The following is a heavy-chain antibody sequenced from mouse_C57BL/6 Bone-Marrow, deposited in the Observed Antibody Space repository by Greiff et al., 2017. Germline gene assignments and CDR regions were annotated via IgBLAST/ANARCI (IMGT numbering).Heavy chain of an antibody. CDR3: ARNRWLLPPFYFDY. Sequence: VHLVESGPGLVQPSQSLSITCTVSGFSLTSYGVHWVRQSPGKGLEWLGVIWSGGSTDYNAAFISRLSISKDNSKSQVFFKMNSLQADDTAIYYCARNRWLLPPFYFDYWGQGTTLTVSS. V-gene: IGHV2-2*01. CDR2: IWSGGST. D-gene: IGHD2-3*01. J-gene: IGHJ2*01. CDR1: GFSLTSYG.